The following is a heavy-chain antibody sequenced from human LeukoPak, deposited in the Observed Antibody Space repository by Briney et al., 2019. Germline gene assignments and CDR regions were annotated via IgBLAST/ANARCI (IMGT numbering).Heavy chain of an antibody. Sequence: GGSLRLSCAASGFTFSSYAMHWVRQAPGKGLEWVAVISYDGSNKYYADSVKGRFTISRDNSKNTLYLQMNSLRAEDTAVYYCARDYYGSGSSSGGAFDIWGHGTMVTVSS. J-gene: IGHJ3*02. CDR2: ISYDGSNK. CDR1: GFTFSSYA. CDR3: ARDYYGSGSSSGGAFDI. D-gene: IGHD3-10*01. V-gene: IGHV3-30*04.